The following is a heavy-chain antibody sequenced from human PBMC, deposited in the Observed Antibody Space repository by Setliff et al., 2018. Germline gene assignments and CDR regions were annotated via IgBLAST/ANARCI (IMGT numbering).Heavy chain of an antibody. CDR3: ARVGPTGYSYGSHYYYYMDV. Sequence: SETLSLTCAVYGGSISGYYWSWIRQPPGKGLEWIGEINQSRNTNYNPSLKRRVTISLDTSKKQFSLKLSSVTASDTAVYYCARVGPTGYSYGSHYYYYMDVWGKGTTVTVSS. D-gene: IGHD5-18*01. CDR1: GGSISGYY. CDR2: INQSRNT. V-gene: IGHV4-34*01. J-gene: IGHJ6*03.